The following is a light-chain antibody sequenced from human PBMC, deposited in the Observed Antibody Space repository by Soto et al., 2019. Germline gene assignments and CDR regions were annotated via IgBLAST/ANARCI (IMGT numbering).Light chain of an antibody. V-gene: IGKV1-39*01. CDR1: QSISNY. CDR3: QQSYPSPYT. CDR2: TAS. J-gene: IGKJ2*01. Sequence: DIQMTQSPSSLSASVGDSVTITCRASQSISNYVNWYQQKPGKDPNLLIYTASTLQSGVPSRFRGSGSGTDFTLTISSLQPEDFATDSCQQSYPSPYTFGEGTNLEIK.